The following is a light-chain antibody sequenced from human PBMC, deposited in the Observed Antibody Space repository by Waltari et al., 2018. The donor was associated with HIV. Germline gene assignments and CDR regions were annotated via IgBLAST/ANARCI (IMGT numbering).Light chain of an antibody. CDR2: WAS. Sequence: DIVMTQSPDSLAVSLGERATINCKSSQSVLYSSNNKNYLTWYQQKPGQPPRLLIYWASTRESGVPDRFSGSGSGTDFTLTISSLQAEDVAVYYCQKHYSTWTFGQGTKVEIK. CDR1: QSVLYSSNNKNY. CDR3: QKHYSTWT. J-gene: IGKJ1*01. V-gene: IGKV4-1*01.